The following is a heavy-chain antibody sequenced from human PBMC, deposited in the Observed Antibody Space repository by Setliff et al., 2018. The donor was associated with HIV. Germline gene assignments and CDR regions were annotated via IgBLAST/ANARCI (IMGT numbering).Heavy chain of an antibody. CDR1: GGSISSTSYY. V-gene: IGHV4-39*07. CDR2: VHYTGST. Sequence: SETLSLTCSVSGGSISSTSYYWGRIRQPPGKGLEWIGSVHYTGSTQYNPSLKSRLTMSVDKSNNQFSLRLTSVTAADSAVYYCARTREYRFGFGLGHFDPWGQGTLVTVSS. D-gene: IGHD6-6*01. CDR3: ARTREYRFGFGLGHFDP. J-gene: IGHJ5*01.